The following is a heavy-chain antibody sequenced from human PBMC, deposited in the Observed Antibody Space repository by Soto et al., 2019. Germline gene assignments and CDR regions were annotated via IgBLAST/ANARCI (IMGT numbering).Heavy chain of an antibody. D-gene: IGHD1-26*01. Sequence: EVQVVESGGDLVQPGGSLRLSCAVSGFTFSSYSMNWVRQAPGKGLEWVSYISSSGNTIYYADSVKGRFTISRDNAKNSLYLQMNSLRDEDTAVYYCARAKYTGNSRYYYYGLDVWGQGTTVTVSS. J-gene: IGHJ6*02. V-gene: IGHV3-48*02. CDR3: ARAKYTGNSRYYYYGLDV. CDR1: GFTFSSYS. CDR2: ISSSGNTI.